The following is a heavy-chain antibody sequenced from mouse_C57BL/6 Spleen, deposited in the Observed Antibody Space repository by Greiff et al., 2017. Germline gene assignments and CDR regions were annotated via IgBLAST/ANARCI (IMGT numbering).Heavy chain of an antibody. V-gene: IGHV1-66*01. CDR2: IYPGSGNT. J-gene: IGHJ2*01. CDR3: ASPTGTGY. Sequence: VQLQQSGPELVKPGASVKISCKASGYSFTSYYIHWVKQRPGQGLAWIGWIYPGSGNTKYNEKFKGKATLTADTSSSTAYMQLSSLTSEDSAVYYCASPTGTGYWGQGTTLTVSS. D-gene: IGHD4-1*01. CDR1: GYSFTSYY.